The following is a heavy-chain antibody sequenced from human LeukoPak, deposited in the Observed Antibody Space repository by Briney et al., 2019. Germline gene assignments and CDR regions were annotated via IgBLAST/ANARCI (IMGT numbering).Heavy chain of an antibody. CDR1: GGSISSSSYY. CDR3: SRILGYCTNGVCYGMMGYYFDY. CDR2: IYYSGST. V-gene: IGHV4-39*07. Sequence: PSETLSLTCTVSGGSISSSSYYWGWIRQPPGKGLEWIGSIYYSGSTYYNPSLKSRVTISVDTSKNQFSLKLSSVTAADTAVYARSRILGYCTNGVCYGMMGYYFDYWGQGTLVTVSS. D-gene: IGHD2-8*01. J-gene: IGHJ4*02.